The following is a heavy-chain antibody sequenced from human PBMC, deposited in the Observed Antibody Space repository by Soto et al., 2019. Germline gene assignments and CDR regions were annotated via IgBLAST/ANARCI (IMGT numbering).Heavy chain of an antibody. CDR2: INPSGGST. CDR3: VPERAIGFIAAAGTG. Sequence: RASVKVSCKVSGYTFTSYYMHWVRQAPGQGLEWMGIINPSGGSTSYAQKFQGRVTMTRDTSTSTVYMELSSLRSEDTAVYYCVPERAIGFIAAAGTGWGQGTLVTVSS. D-gene: IGHD6-13*01. CDR1: GYTFTSYY. V-gene: IGHV1-46*01. J-gene: IGHJ4*02.